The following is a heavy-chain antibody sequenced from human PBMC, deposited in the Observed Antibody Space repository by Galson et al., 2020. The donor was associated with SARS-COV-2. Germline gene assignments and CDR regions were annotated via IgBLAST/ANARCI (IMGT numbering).Heavy chain of an antibody. Sequence: GGSLRLSCVASGFTFNGYWMSWVRQAPGTGLEWVANMNQDGSVKSYVDSVKGRFTISRENANDSLYLQMNSLRAEDTAVYYCARGISMDQWGQGTPVTVSS. CDR3: ARGISMDQ. D-gene: IGHD2-2*01. CDR2: MNQDGSVK. V-gene: IGHV3-7*01. J-gene: IGHJ4*02. CDR1: GFTFNGYW.